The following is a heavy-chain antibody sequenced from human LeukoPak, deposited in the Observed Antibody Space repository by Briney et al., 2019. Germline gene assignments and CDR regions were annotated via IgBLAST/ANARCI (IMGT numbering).Heavy chain of an antibody. V-gene: IGHV4-34*01. CDR3: ARTHYDYVWGSYRQKGVIDY. D-gene: IGHD3-16*02. Sequence: SETLSLTCAVYGGSFSGYYWSWIRQPPGKGLEWIGEINHSGSTNYNPSLKSRVTVSVDTSKNQFSLKLSSVTAADTAVYYCARTHYDYVWGSYRQKGVIDYWGQGTLVTASS. J-gene: IGHJ4*02. CDR1: GGSFSGYY. CDR2: INHSGST.